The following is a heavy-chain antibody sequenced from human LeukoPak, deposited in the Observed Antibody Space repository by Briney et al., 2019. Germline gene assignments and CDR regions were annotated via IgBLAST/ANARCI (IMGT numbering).Heavy chain of an antibody. D-gene: IGHD5-18*01. J-gene: IGHJ6*03. Sequence: SAKVSCKASGGTFSNYAISWVRQAPGQGLEWMGGIIPVFATSNYAQKFLGRVTITADKSTNTAFMELSSLRSEDTAVYYCARNSPFSTVMVSLVGYMDYYYYMDVWGKGTTVTVSS. V-gene: IGHV1-69*06. CDR3: ARNSPFSTVMVSLVGYMDYYYYMDV. CDR2: IIPVFATS. CDR1: GGTFSNYA.